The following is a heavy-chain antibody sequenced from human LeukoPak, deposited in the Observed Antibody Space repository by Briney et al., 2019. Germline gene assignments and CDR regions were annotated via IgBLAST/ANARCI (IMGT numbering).Heavy chain of an antibody. Sequence: PGGSVRLSCAASGFTFSSYSMNWVRQAPGRRLEWVANIHPEGNEKYHVESVKGRFTISRDNAKNSLFLQMNDLRVEDTAVYYCARGDDFSGDHWGQGILVTVSS. CDR3: ARGDDFSGDH. CDR1: GFTFSSYS. V-gene: IGHV3-7*04. CDR2: IHPEGNEK. D-gene: IGHD1-1*01. J-gene: IGHJ4*02.